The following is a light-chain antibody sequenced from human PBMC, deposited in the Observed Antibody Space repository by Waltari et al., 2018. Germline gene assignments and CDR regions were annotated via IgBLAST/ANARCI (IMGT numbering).Light chain of an antibody. Sequence: QSVLTQPPSASGTPGQRVTISCSGRASNIGGNLVNWYQQLPGKAPKLLINRSDQRPSGVPDRFSASKTGTSASLAISGLQSEDEADYFCASWDDSLNGHWVFGGGTKVTVL. CDR1: ASNIGGNL. CDR2: RSD. CDR3: ASWDDSLNGHWV. V-gene: IGLV1-44*01. J-gene: IGLJ3*02.